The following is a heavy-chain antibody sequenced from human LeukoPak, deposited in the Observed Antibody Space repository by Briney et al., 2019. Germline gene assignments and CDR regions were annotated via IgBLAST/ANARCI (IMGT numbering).Heavy chain of an antibody. Sequence: GRSLRLSCAASGFTFSSYAMSWVRQAPGKGLEWVSAISGSGGSTYYADSVKGRFTISRDNSKNTLYLQMNSLRAEDTAVYYCAKDLGGDGSLYYFDYWGQGTLVTVSS. J-gene: IGHJ4*02. CDR1: GFTFSSYA. D-gene: IGHD5-24*01. CDR2: ISGSGGST. CDR3: AKDLGGDGSLYYFDY. V-gene: IGHV3-23*01.